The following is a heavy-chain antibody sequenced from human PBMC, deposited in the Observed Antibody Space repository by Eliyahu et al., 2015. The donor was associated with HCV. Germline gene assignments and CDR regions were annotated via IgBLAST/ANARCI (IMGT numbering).Heavy chain of an antibody. V-gene: IGHV4-34*01. J-gene: IGHJ6*02. CDR2: INHSGST. CDR3: ARGRLAVPQDYYYYYGMDV. D-gene: IGHD3-3*02. Sequence: QVQLXQWGAGLLKPSETLSLTCAVYGGXFSGYYWSWIRQPPGKGLEWIGEINHSGSTNYNPSLKSRVTISVDTSKNQFSLKLSSVTAADTAVYYCARGRLAVPQDYYYYYGMDVWGQGTTVTVSS. CDR1: GGXFSGYY.